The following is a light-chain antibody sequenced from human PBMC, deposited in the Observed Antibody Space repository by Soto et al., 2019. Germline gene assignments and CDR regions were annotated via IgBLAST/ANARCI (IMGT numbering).Light chain of an antibody. V-gene: IGKV3-15*01. CDR1: QSVSSN. CDR2: GAS. J-gene: IGKJ2*01. CDR3: QQYNNWPRT. Sequence: EIVMTQSPATLSVSPGERATLSCRASQSVSSNLAWYQQKPGQAPRLLIYGASTRATGIPARFSGSGSGTEVTLTISSLQSEDFAVYYCQQYNNWPRTFGPGTKLEIK.